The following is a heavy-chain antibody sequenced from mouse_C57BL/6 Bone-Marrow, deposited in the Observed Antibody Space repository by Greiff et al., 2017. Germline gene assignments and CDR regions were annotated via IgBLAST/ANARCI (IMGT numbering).Heavy chain of an antibody. CDR2: INPNNGGT. Sequence: EVQLQQSGPELVKPGASVKISCKASGYTFTDYYMNWVKQSHGKSLEWIGDINPNNGGTSYNQKFKGKATLTVDKSSSTAYMELRSLTSDDSAVYYCAREGRDYAMDYWGQGTSVTVSS. CDR1: GYTFTDYY. V-gene: IGHV1-26*01. J-gene: IGHJ4*01. CDR3: AREGRDYAMDY.